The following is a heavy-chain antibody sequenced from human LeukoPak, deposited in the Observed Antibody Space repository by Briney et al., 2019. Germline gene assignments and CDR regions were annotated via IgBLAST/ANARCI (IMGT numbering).Heavy chain of an antibody. Sequence: ASVKVSCKASGGTFSSYAISWVRLAPGQGLEWMGRIIPILGIANYAQKFQGRVTITADKSTSTAYMELSSLRSEDTAVYYCALPDSGYDSPFDYWGQGTLVTVSS. J-gene: IGHJ4*02. D-gene: IGHD5-12*01. V-gene: IGHV1-69*04. CDR2: IIPILGIA. CDR3: ALPDSGYDSPFDY. CDR1: GGTFSSYA.